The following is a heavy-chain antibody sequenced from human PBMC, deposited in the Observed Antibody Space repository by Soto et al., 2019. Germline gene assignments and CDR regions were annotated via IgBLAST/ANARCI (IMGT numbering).Heavy chain of an antibody. CDR3: TRHSTHSSGDD. J-gene: IGHJ6*02. CDR2: IYNGGST. D-gene: IGHD1-26*01. Sequence: SETLSLTCTVSGDSVSSVGFHWAWLRRPPGKGLEWIGYIYNGGSTYYRPSLESRMHMSLDATRNHYSLRLTSVTAADTAIYYCTRHSTHSSGDDWGQGTTVTVSS. CDR1: GDSVSSVGFH. V-gene: IGHV4-30-4*01.